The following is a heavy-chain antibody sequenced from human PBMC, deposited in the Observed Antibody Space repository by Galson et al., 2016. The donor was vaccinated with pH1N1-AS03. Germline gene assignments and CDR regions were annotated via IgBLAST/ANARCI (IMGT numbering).Heavy chain of an antibody. Sequence: SLRLSCAASGFTFSHYSMSWVRQAPGKGLEWVSSISGSSSYVYYADSVKGRFTISRYNAKNSVYLQMNSLRAEDTAEYYCAKDSNEYCSGGNCLAFDIWGQGTVFAVSS. CDR3: AKDSNEYCSGGNCLAFDI. J-gene: IGHJ3*02. CDR2: ISGSSSYV. V-gene: IGHV3-21*01. D-gene: IGHD2-15*01. CDR1: GFTFSHYS.